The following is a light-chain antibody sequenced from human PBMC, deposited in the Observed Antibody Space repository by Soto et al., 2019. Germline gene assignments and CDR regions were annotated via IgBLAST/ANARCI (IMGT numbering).Light chain of an antibody. CDR3: QVWDSSSDHPV. J-gene: IGLJ2*01. Sequence: SYELTQPPSVSVAPGKTASITCGGDNIGSKSVHWYQQKPGQAPVLVINHDSDRPSGIPERFSGSNYGNTATLTISRVEAGDEVDYYCQVWDSSSDHPVFGGGTNLTVL. V-gene: IGLV3-21*04. CDR1: NIGSKS. CDR2: HDS.